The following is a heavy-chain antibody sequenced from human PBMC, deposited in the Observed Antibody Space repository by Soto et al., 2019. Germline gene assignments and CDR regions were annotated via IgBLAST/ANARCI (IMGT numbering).Heavy chain of an antibody. CDR1: GFTFSSYG. V-gene: IGHV3-33*01. CDR3: ARDPYSYGYLYFDY. Sequence: GGSLRLSCAASGFTFSSYGMHWVRQAPGKGLEWVAVIWYDGSNKYYADSVKGRFTISRDNSKNTLYLQMNSLRAEDTAVYYCARDPYSYGYLYFDYWGQGTLVTVSS. J-gene: IGHJ4*02. D-gene: IGHD5-18*01. CDR2: IWYDGSNK.